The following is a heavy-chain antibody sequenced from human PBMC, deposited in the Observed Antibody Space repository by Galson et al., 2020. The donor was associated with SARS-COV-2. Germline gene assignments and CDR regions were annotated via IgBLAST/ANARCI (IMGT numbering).Heavy chain of an antibody. Sequence: GGSLRLSCAASGFTFSSYAMSWVRQAPGKGPEWVSAISGSGGRTYYADSEKGRFTISRDNSKNTLYLQMNSLRAEDTAVYYCAKLGGYFWYFDLWGRGTLVTVSS. CDR1: GFTFSSYA. J-gene: IGHJ2*01. CDR3: AKLGGYFWYFDL. V-gene: IGHV3-23*01. D-gene: IGHD2-21*02. CDR2: ISGSGGRT.